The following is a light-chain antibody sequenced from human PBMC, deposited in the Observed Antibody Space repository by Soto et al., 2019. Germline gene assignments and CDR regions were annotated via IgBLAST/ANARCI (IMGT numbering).Light chain of an antibody. CDR3: QQYNSSPYT. V-gene: IGKV1-5*03. CDR1: QSISSW. Sequence: DLQMTQSPSTLSASVGDRVTITCRASQSISSWLAWYQQKPGKAPKLLIYKASSLESGVPSRFSGRGSGTEFTLTISSLQPDDFATYYCQQYNSSPYTFGQGTKLEIK. CDR2: KAS. J-gene: IGKJ2*01.